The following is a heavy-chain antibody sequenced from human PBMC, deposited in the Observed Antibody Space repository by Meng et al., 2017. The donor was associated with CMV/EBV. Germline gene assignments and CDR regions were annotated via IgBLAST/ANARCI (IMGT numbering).Heavy chain of an antibody. Sequence: GESLKISCAASGFTFSSYGMHWVRQAPGKGLEWVAFIRYDGSNKCYADSVKGRFTISRDNSKNTLYLQMNSLRAEDTAVYYCAKRKGGYSYGDFDYWGQGTLVTVSS. D-gene: IGHD5-18*01. CDR1: GFTFSSYG. V-gene: IGHV3-30*02. J-gene: IGHJ4*02. CDR3: AKRKGGYSYGDFDY. CDR2: IRYDGSNK.